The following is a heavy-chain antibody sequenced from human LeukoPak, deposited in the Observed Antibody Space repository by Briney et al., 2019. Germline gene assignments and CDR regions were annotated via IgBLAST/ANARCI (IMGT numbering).Heavy chain of an antibody. V-gene: IGHV4-34*01. D-gene: IGHD3-22*01. CDR3: ARSGYYDSSGHSELDY. CDR2: INHSGST. J-gene: IGHJ4*02. CDR1: GGSFSGYY. Sequence: SETLSLTCAVYGGSFSGYYWSWIRQPPREGLEWIGEINHSGSTNYNPSLKSRVTISVDTSKNQFSLKLSSVTAADTAVYYCARSGYYDSSGHSELDYWGQGTLVTVSS.